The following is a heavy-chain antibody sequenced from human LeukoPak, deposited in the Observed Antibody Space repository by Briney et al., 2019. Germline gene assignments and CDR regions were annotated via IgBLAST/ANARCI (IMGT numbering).Heavy chain of an antibody. CDR3: ARDRVAFDI. V-gene: IGHV3-30*04. CDR2: ISYDGSNK. Sequence: GRSLRLSCAASGFTFSSYAMHWVRQAPGKGLEWVADISYDGSNKYYADSVKGRFTISRDKSKNTLYLQMNSLRAGDTAVYYCARDRVAFDIWGQGTMVTVSS. J-gene: IGHJ3*02. CDR1: GFTFSSYA.